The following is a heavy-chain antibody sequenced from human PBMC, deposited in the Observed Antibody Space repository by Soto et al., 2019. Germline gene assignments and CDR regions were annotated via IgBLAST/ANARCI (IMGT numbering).Heavy chain of an antibody. D-gene: IGHD2-21*02. CDR3: ASQRYCDDDCYLFDY. J-gene: IGHJ4*02. CDR1: GGSISSYY. CDR2: IHHSGST. V-gene: IGHV4-59*12. Sequence: SXTLSLACTVSGGSISSYYWSWVRQPPVKGLGWIGEIHHSGSTNYNPSLTSRVLISVDKSKNQFSLKLTSVTAADTAVYYCASQRYCDDDCYLFDYWGQGTLVTVSS.